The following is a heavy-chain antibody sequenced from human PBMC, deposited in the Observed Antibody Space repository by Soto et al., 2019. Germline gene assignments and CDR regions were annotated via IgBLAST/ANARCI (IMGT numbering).Heavy chain of an antibody. D-gene: IGHD3-22*01. V-gene: IGHV1-69*13. CDR2: IIPIFGTA. J-gene: IGHJ4*02. CDR1: GGTFSSYA. CDR3: ASGDYYDSSGYYAPPSLDD. Sequence: GASVKVSCKASGGTFSSYAISWVRQAPGQGLEWMGGIIPIFGTANYAQKFQGRVTITADESTSTAYMELSSLRSEDTAVYYCASGDYYDSSGYYAPPSLDDWGQGTLVTGSS.